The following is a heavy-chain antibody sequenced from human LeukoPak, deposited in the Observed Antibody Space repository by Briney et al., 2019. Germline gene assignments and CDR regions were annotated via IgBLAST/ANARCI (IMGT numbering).Heavy chain of an antibody. CDR3: GRDAVLGSGSIDY. CDR1: GFTFTNHW. CDR2: IRGDGGET. V-gene: IGHV3-74*01. Sequence: GGSLRLSCAASGFTFTNHWMHWVRQVPGKGLAWISRIRGDGGETNYADSVRGRFTTSRDNAKNLLYLQMDSPGAEDTAVYYCGRDAVLGSGSIDYWGHGVLVAVSS. J-gene: IGHJ4*01. D-gene: IGHD3-10*01.